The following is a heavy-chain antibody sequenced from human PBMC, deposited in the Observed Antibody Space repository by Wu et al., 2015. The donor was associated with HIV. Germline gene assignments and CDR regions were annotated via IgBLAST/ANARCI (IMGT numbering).Heavy chain of an antibody. CDR1: GGTFSSYA. J-gene: IGHJ3*02. V-gene: IGHV1-69*13. CDR2: IIPIFGTA. D-gene: IGHD3-22*01. CDR3: ARAAYYYDSSVRSDAFDI. Sequence: QVQLVQSGAEVKKPGSSVKVSCKASGGTFSSYAISWVRQAPGQGLEWMGRIIPIFGTANYAQKFQGRVTITADESTSTAYMELSSLRSEDTAVYYCARAAYYYDSSVRSDAFDIWGQGTMVTVSS.